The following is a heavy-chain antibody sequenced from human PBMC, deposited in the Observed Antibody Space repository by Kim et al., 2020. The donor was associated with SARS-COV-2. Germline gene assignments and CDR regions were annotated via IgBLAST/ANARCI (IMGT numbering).Heavy chain of an antibody. CDR2: IGTAGDT. CDR1: EFIFRNHD. Sequence: GGSLRLSCAASEFIFRNHDMHWVRQTTEKGLEWVSGIGTAGDTYYADSLKGRFTISREDATGSLYLQLNSLRVGDTAIYYCVKALTRGNLRGGFDWGFDSWGQGTLVTVSS. D-gene: IGHD5-12*01. V-gene: IGHV3-13*01. CDR3: VKALTRGNLRGGFDWGFDS. J-gene: IGHJ4*02.